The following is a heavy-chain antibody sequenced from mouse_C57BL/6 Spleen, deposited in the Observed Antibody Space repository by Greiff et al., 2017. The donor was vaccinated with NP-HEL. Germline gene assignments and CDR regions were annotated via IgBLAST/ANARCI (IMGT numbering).Heavy chain of an antibody. D-gene: IGHD1-1*01. CDR2: INPSSGYT. J-gene: IGHJ4*01. CDR3: SRGIYYYGSSYDGYAMDY. V-gene: IGHV1-7*01. Sequence: VQLQQSGAELAKPGASVKLSCKASGYTFTSYWMHWVKQRPGQGLEWIGYINPSSGYTKYNQKFKDKATLTADKSSSTAYMQLRSLTYEDSAVYYLSRGIYYYGSSYDGYAMDYWGQGTSVTVSS. CDR1: GYTFTSYW.